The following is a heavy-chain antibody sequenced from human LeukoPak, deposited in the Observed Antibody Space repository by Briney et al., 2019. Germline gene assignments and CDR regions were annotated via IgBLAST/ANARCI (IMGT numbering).Heavy chain of an antibody. CDR1: GFTFGDYS. J-gene: IGHJ4*02. D-gene: IGHD3-22*01. CDR2: IRTKDFGGTT. CDR3: QRGYDY. V-gene: IGHV3-49*04. Sequence: PGGSLRLSCTASGFTFGDYSMSWVRQAPGKGLEYIGFIRTKDFGGTTEYAASVKGRFTISRDNTKNSLYLQMNSLRAEDTALYYCQRGYDYWGQGTLVTVSS.